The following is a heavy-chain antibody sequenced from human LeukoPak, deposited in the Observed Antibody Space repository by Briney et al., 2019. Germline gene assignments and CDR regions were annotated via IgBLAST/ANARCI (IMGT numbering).Heavy chain of an antibody. J-gene: IGHJ6*03. CDR1: GYSFTNYW. CDR2: IYPGDSDT. V-gene: IGHV5-51*01. Sequence: GESLKISCKGSGYSFTNYWIGWVRQMPGKGLEWMGIIYPGDSDTRYSPSFQGQVTISADKSISSAYLQWSSLKASDTAMYYCARRIAMVRGGGNYMDVWGKGTTVTVSS. D-gene: IGHD3-10*01. CDR3: ARRIAMVRGGGNYMDV.